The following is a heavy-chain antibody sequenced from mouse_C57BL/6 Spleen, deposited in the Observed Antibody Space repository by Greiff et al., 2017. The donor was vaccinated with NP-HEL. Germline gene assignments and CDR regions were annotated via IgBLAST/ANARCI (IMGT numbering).Heavy chain of an antibody. D-gene: IGHD1-1*02. CDR1: CYPIPRSW. CDR3: ARSGYGGDFDY. Sequence: QVQLQQPWGGLVKPWASVELSLQASCYPIPRSWMPWGKKRAGRGLEWIGRIDPNSGGTKYNEKFKSKATLTVDKPSSTAYMQLSSLTSEDSAVYYCARSGYGGDFDYWGQGTTLTVSS. J-gene: IGHJ2*01. CDR2: IDPNSGGT. V-gene: IGHV1-72*01.